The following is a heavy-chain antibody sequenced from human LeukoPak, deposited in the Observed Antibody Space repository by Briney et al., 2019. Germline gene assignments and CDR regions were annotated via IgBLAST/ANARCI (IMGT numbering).Heavy chain of an antibody. CDR2: VNGRGATT. V-gene: IGHV3-23*01. CDR3: AKAPATGEGYYFYYMDV. D-gene: IGHD7-27*01. CDR1: GFTFSDYT. Sequence: ASGFTFSDYTWSWLPQAPGKGPEWVTSVNGRGATTYYADSVRGRFTISRDNSKNTVYLQMISLGADDTAVYFCAKAPATGEGYYFYYMDVWGKGTTVTVSS. J-gene: IGHJ6*03.